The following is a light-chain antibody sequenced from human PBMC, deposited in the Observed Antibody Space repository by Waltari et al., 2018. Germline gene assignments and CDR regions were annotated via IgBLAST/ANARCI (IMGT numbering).Light chain of an antibody. CDR3: QQRSTWPEVT. J-gene: IGKJ3*01. CDR1: QSVRSN. V-gene: IGKV3-11*01. CDR2: AAS. Sequence: EIVLTQSPATLSLSPGERATLPCRASQSVRSNLAWYQHKPGQTPRLLIYAASNRATGIPARFSGSGSGTDFTLTFSSLEPEDFAVYYCQQRSTWPEVTFGPGTKVDIK.